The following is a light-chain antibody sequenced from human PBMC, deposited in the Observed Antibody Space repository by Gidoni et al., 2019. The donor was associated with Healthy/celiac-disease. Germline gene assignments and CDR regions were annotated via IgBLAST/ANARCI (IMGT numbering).Light chain of an antibody. CDR2: DTS. J-gene: IGLJ1*01. CDR1: TGAVTSGHY. Sequence: QAVVTQEPSLTVSPGVTVPLPCGSSTGAVTSGHYPYWFQQKPGQAPRTLIYDTSNKHSWTPARFSGSLLGGKAALTLSGAQPEDEAEYYCLLSYSGALYVFGTGTKVTVL. V-gene: IGLV7-46*01. CDR3: LLSYSGALYV.